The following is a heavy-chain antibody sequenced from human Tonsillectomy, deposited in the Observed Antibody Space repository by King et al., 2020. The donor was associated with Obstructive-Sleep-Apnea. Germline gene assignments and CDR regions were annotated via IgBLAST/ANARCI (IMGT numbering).Heavy chain of an antibody. Sequence: EVQLVESGGGLVKPGGALRLSCEASGFTFSKKWMRWVRQAPGEGLEGIGLIKSKNDGGSIDYAGPVKGRFIISRDDSESTVYLQMNSLKTEDTAVYYCTTDPRDWGQGTLVTVSA. CDR1: GFTFSKKW. CDR3: TTDPRD. D-gene: IGHD3-10*01. V-gene: IGHV3-15*01. J-gene: IGHJ4*02. CDR2: IKSKNDGGSI.